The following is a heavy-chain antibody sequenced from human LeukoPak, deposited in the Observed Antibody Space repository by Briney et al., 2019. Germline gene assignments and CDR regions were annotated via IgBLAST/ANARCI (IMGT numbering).Heavy chain of an antibody. CDR2: IKHSGST. D-gene: IGHD2-2*01. J-gene: IGHJ6*02. CDR1: GGSFGGYY. CDR3: APGGYCSSTSCYFGMDV. Sequence: KPSETLSLTCAVYGGSFGGYYWSWIRQPPGKGLEWIGEIKHSGSTNYNPSLKSRVTISVDTSKNQFSLKLSSVTAADTAVYYCAPGGYCSSTSCYFGMDVWGQGTTVTVSS. V-gene: IGHV4-34*01.